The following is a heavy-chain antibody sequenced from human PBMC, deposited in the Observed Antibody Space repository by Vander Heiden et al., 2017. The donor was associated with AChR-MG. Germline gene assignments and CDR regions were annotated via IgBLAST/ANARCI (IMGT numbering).Heavy chain of an antibody. CDR2: ISSSSSYI. J-gene: IGHJ4*02. V-gene: IGHV3-21*01. CDR3: ARDRDGAVAGPPHFDY. D-gene: IGHD6-19*01. Sequence: EVQLVESGGGLVKPGGSLRLSCAASGFTFSSYSMNWVRQAPGKGLEWVSSISSSSSYIYYADSVKGRFTISRDNAKNSLYLQMNSLRAEDTAVYYCARDRDGAVAGPPHFDYWGQGTLVTVSS. CDR1: GFTFSSYS.